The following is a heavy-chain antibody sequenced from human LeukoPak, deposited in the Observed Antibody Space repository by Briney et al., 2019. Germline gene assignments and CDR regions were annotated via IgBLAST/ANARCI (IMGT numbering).Heavy chain of an antibody. D-gene: IGHD3-22*01. CDR2: ISSSSSAI. CDR3: ARGSTYYDSSGQVPFDY. Sequence: PGGSLRLSCAASGFTFSTYSMNWVRQAPGKGLEWVSYISSSSSAIYYAGSVKGRFIISRDNAKNSLYLQMNSLRAEDTAVYYCARGSTYYDSSGQVPFDYWGQGTLVTVSS. V-gene: IGHV3-48*01. J-gene: IGHJ4*02. CDR1: GFTFSTYS.